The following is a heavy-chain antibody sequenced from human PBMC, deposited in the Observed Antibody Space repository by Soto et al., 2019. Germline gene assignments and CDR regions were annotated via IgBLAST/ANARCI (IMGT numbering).Heavy chain of an antibody. D-gene: IGHD3-10*01. Sequence: GGSLRLACAASGFTFSSYGMHWVRQAPGKGLEWVAVISYDGSNKYYADSVKGRFTISRDNSKNTLYLQMNSLRAEDTAVYYCAKDPIEWIRGVLGPIDYWGQGTLVTVSS. V-gene: IGHV3-30*18. J-gene: IGHJ4*02. CDR1: GFTFSSYG. CDR3: AKDPIEWIRGVLGPIDY. CDR2: ISYDGSNK.